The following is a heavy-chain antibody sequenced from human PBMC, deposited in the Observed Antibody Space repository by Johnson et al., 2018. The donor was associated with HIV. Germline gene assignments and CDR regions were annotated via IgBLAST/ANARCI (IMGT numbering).Heavy chain of an antibody. Sequence: QVQLVESGGGLVKPGGSLRLSCVVSGFTFSSYAMHWVRQAPGKGLEWVAVISYDGSNKYYADSVKGRFTISRDNSKNTLYLQMNSLKTEDTAVYYCTTARVSYDSRGYTAFDIWGQGTMVTVSS. D-gene: IGHD3-22*01. J-gene: IGHJ3*02. CDR3: TTARVSYDSRGYTAFDI. V-gene: IGHV3-30*04. CDR2: ISYDGSNK. CDR1: GFTFSSYA.